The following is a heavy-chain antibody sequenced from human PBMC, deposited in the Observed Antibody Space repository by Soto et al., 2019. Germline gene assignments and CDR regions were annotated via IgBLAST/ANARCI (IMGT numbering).Heavy chain of an antibody. V-gene: IGHV4-61*01. CDR2: IYYSGST. Sequence: SETLSLTCTVSGGSVTSGSYYWSWIRQPPGKGLDWIGYIYYSGSTTYHPSLKSRVSISVDTSKNQFSLKLNSVTAADTAVYYCARLGHFDSTGYDAFDIWGQGTRVTVSS. D-gene: IGHD3-22*01. J-gene: IGHJ3*02. CDR1: GGSVTSGSYY. CDR3: ARLGHFDSTGYDAFDI.